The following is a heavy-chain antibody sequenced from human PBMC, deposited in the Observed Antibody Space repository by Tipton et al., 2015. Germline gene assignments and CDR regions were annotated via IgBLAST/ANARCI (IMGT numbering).Heavy chain of an antibody. V-gene: IGHV6-1*01. Sequence: GLVKPSQNLSLTCVVSGESVSSASVAWNWIRQSPSRGLEWLGRTYYKSQWFSDYAVSVRSRMMITADVSKNRFSLHLTSVTPDDTAVYYCARESQAAAGTWIFYYGFNAWGQGTTVTVSS. J-gene: IGHJ6*02. CDR2: TYYKSQWFS. CDR1: GESVSSASVA. CDR3: ARESQAAAGTWIFYYGFNA. D-gene: IGHD6-25*01.